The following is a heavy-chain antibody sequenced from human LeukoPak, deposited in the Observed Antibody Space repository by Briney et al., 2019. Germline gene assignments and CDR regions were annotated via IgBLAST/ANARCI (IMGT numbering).Heavy chain of an antibody. J-gene: IGHJ6*03. Sequence: SETLSLTCTVSGGSIRSYYWSWIRQPPGKGLEWIGYIYYSGNTNYNPSLKSRVTISVDTSKNQFSLKLNSVTAADTAVYYCARTDYGGNSGVPGYYYMGVWGKGTTVTVSS. CDR3: ARTDYGGNSGVPGYYYMGV. CDR2: IYYSGNT. V-gene: IGHV4-59*01. D-gene: IGHD4-23*01. CDR1: GGSIRSYY.